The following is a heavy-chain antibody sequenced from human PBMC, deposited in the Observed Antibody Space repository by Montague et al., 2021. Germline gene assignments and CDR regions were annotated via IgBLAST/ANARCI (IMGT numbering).Heavy chain of an antibody. V-gene: IGHV6-1*01. Sequence: CAISGDSVSNNNAAWNWIRESPSRGLEWLGRTYYRSTWYTDYAVSVKGRIAINPDTSKNQFSLQLNPVTPEDTAVYYCAREGVGDLLFSFDSWGQGTLVTVSS. J-gene: IGHJ4*02. CDR1: GDSVSNNNAA. CDR2: TYYRSTWYT. CDR3: AREGVGDLLFSFDS. D-gene: IGHD3-10*01.